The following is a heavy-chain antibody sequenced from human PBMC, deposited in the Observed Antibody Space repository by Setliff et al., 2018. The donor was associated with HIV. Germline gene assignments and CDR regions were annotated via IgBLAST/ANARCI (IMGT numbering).Heavy chain of an antibody. D-gene: IGHD2-15*01. J-gene: IGHJ4*02. CDR2: INQDGSEK. CDR1: GFTLSYYW. CDR3: AKGDARGGYHYFAY. Sequence: GGSLRLSCAASGFTSGFTLSYYWMAWVRQAPGKGLEWVANINQDGSEKYYLDSVKGRFTISRDNAKNTLYLQMNSLRAEDTAVYYCAKGDARGGYHYFAYWGQGTLVTVSS. V-gene: IGHV3-7*01.